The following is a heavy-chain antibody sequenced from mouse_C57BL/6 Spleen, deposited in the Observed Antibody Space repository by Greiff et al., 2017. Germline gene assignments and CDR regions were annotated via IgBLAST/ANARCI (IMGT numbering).Heavy chain of an antibody. CDR3: ARSKGGTVVADY. D-gene: IGHD1-1*01. V-gene: IGHV1-54*01. J-gene: IGHJ2*01. Sequence: QVQLQQSGAELVRPGTSVKVSCKASGYAFTNYLIEWVKQRPGQGLGWIGVINPGSGGTNYNEKFKGKATLTADKSSSTAYMQLSSLTSEDSAVYFCARSKGGTVVADYWGQGTTLTVSS. CDR1: GYAFTNYL. CDR2: INPGSGGT.